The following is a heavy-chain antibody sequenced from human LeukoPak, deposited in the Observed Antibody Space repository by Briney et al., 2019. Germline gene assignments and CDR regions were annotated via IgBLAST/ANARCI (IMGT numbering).Heavy chain of an antibody. CDR2: MNPNSGNT. J-gene: IGHJ4*02. V-gene: IGHV1-8*01. Sequence: GASVKVFCKAFGYTFISYDINWVRQAPGQGLEWMGWMNPNSGNTGYAQEFQGRVTMTRDTSISTVYMELSSLRSEDTAVYYCARGTRYGSGSYFQQYFDYWGQGTLVTVSS. CDR3: ARGTRYGSGSYFQQYFDY. D-gene: IGHD3-10*01. CDR1: GYTFISYD.